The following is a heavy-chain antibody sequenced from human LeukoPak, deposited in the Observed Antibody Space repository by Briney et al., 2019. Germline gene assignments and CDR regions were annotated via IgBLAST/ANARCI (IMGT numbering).Heavy chain of an antibody. CDR1: GFVFSNYW. Sequence: GGSLRLSCAASGFVFSNYWMTWVRQAPGKGLEWVANINQDGGEKYYVDSVKGRFTISRDNAKNSLYLQMNSLRAEDTAVYYCATGLVTYYYYGMDVWGQGTTVTVSS. J-gene: IGHJ6*02. D-gene: IGHD3/OR15-3a*01. CDR3: ATGLVTYYYYGMDV. CDR2: INQDGGEK. V-gene: IGHV3-7*01.